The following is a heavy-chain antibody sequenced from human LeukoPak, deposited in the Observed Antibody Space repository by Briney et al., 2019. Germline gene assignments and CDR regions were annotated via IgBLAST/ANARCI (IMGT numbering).Heavy chain of an antibody. CDR1: GFTFSSYA. Sequence: GSLRPSCAASGFTFSSYAMSWVRQAPGKGLEWVSAISGSGGSTYYADSVKGRFTISRDNSKNTLYLQMNSLRAEDTAVYYCAKASSAAGSYYYYYYGMDVWGQGTTVTVSS. CDR2: ISGSGGST. CDR3: AKASSAAGSYYYYYYGMDV. V-gene: IGHV3-23*01. D-gene: IGHD6-13*01. J-gene: IGHJ6*02.